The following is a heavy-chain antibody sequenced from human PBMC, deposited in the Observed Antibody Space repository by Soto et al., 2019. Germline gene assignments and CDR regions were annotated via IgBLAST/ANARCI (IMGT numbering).Heavy chain of an antibody. CDR3: AKGRWIQLWFDY. V-gene: IGHV3-23*01. CDR1: GFTFSSYA. J-gene: IGHJ4*02. Sequence: LSLTCAASGFTFSSYAMSWVRQAPGKGLEWVSAISGSGGSTYYADSVKGRFTISRDNSKNTLYLQMNSLRAEDTAVYYCAKGRWIQLWFDYWGQGSLVTVSS. D-gene: IGHD5-18*01. CDR2: ISGSGGST.